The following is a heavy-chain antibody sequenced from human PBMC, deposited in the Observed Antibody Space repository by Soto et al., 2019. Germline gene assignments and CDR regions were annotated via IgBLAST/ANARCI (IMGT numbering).Heavy chain of an antibody. J-gene: IGHJ6*02. D-gene: IGHD2-15*01. CDR1: GFTFSSYG. CDR3: ARGYMCSGGSCYGMDV. V-gene: IGHV3-33*01. Sequence: QVQLVESGGGVVQPGRSLRLSCAASGFTFSSYGMHWVRQAPGKGLEWVAVIWYDGSNKYYADSVKGRFTISRDNSKNTLYLQMNSLRAEDTAVYYCARGYMCSGGSCYGMDVWGQGTTVTVSS. CDR2: IWYDGSNK.